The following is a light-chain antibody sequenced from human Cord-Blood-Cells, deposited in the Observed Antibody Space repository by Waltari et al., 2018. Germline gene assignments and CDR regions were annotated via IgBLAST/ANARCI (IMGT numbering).Light chain of an antibody. V-gene: IGKV1-33*01. J-gene: IGKJ2*03. CDR3: QQYDNLLVS. Sequence: DIQMTQSPYSLSASVGDRVTIPCQASQDISNYLNWYQQKPGKAPKLLIYDASNLETGVPSRFSGSGSGTDFTFTISSLQPEDIATYYCQQYDNLLVSFGQGTKLEIK. CDR2: DAS. CDR1: QDISNY.